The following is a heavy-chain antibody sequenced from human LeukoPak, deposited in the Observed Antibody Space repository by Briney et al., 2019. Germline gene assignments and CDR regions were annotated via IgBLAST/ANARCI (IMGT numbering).Heavy chain of an antibody. CDR2: IYYSGNT. CDR1: GGSISSSTSY. Sequence: SETLSLTCTVSGGSISSSTSYWGWVRQPPGKGLEWIGSIYYSGNTYYNPSLKSRVTISVDTSKNQFSLKLSSVTAADTDVYYCARPPAITDTRPSNAFDIWGQGTMVTVSS. CDR3: ARPPAITDTRPSNAFDI. V-gene: IGHV4-39*01. D-gene: IGHD1-20*01. J-gene: IGHJ3*02.